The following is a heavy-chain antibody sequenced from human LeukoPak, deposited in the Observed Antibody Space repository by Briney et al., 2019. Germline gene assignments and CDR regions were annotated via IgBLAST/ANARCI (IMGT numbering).Heavy chain of an antibody. CDR3: ARVNGGSSRYFDF. CDR1: GGYISSYY. D-gene: IGHD4-23*01. CDR2: FYDSGSS. Sequence: SETLSLTCTVSGGYISSYYWTWIRQRPGKALEWIGFFYDSGSSDYNPSLKSRVTISGDVSRNQFSLRLNSVTAADTAVYYCARVNGGSSRYFDFWGQGTLVAVSS. J-gene: IGHJ4*02. V-gene: IGHV4-59*01.